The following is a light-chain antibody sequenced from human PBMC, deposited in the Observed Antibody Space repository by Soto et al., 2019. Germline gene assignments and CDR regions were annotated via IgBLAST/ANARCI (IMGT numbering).Light chain of an antibody. Sequence: SYELTQPPSVSVSPGQTACITCSGDKLGDKYACWYQQKPGQSPVLVIYQDSKRPSGIPERFSGSNSENTATLTISGTQAMDEADYYCQAWDSSIHVVFGGGAQLTVL. J-gene: IGLJ2*01. CDR1: KLGDKY. CDR2: QDS. CDR3: QAWDSSIHVV. V-gene: IGLV3-1*01.